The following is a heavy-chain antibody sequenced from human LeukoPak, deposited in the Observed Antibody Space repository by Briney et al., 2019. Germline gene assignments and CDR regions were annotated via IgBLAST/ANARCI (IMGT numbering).Heavy chain of an antibody. CDR1: GFTFSSYR. J-gene: IGHJ4*02. D-gene: IGHD3-22*01. Sequence: GGSLRLSCTATDSGFTFSSYRMSWVRQAPGKGLEWVANVKEDGSERYYVDSVKGRFTISRDNAKNSLYLQMNSVRAEDTAVYYCASSYYDSSGYSDYWGQGTLVTVSS. CDR3: ASSYYDSSGYSDY. CDR2: VKEDGSER. V-gene: IGHV3-7*01.